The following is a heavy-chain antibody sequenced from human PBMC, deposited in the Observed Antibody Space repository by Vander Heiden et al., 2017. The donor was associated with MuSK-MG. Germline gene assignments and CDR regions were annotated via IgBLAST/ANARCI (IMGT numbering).Heavy chain of an antibody. D-gene: IGHD3-3*01. V-gene: IGHV3-23*01. J-gene: IGHJ4*02. CDR2: ISGSGGST. Sequence: EVQLLEYGGGLVQPGGSLRHSCAASGFTFSSYAISWVRQAPGTGLEWGPAISGSGGSTYYADSVKGRFTISRDNSKNTLYLQMKRMRAEDTAVYYSAKDRSSAIFGVVAHWGQGTMVTVYS. CDR3: AKDRSSAIFGVVAH. CDR1: GFTFSSYA.